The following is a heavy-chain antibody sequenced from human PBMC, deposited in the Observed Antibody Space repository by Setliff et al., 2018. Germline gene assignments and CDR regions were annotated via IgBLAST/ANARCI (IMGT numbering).Heavy chain of an antibody. V-gene: IGHV4-34*01. CDR1: GGSISSHY. CDR3: TVYNTGSSKDHY. D-gene: IGHD2-8*02. Sequence: SETLSLTCAVYGGSISSHYWSWVRQPPGKGLEWIGEINHSGSTNYNPSLKSRVTISVDTSKNQFSLKLSSVTAADTALYYCTVYNTGSSKDHYWGQGTPVTVSS. CDR2: INHSGST. J-gene: IGHJ4*02.